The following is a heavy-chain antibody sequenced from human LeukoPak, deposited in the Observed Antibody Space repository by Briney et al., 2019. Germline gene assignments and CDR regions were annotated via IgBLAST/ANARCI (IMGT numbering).Heavy chain of an antibody. CDR3: ARAELIRGYSYGHFDY. D-gene: IGHD5-18*01. J-gene: IGHJ4*02. CDR1: DDSISSYY. CDR2: IYYSGST. Sequence: SETLSLTCTVSDDSISSYYWSWIRQHPGKGLEWIGYIYYSGSTYYNPSLKSRVTISVDTSKNQFSLKLSSVTAADTAAYYCARAELIRGYSYGHFDYWGQGTLVTVSS. V-gene: IGHV4-59*06.